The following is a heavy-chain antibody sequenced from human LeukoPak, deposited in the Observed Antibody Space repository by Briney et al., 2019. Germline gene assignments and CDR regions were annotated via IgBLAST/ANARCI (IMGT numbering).Heavy chain of an antibody. CDR2: IYPGDSDT. V-gene: IGHV5-51*01. Sequence: GESLKISCKGSGYSFTSYWIGWVRQMPGKGLEWMGIIYPGDSDTRYSPSFQGQVTISADKSISTAYLQWSSLKASDTAMYYCARLITGKGEEPTFDYWGQGTLVTVSS. CDR3: ARLITGKGEEPTFDY. CDR1: GYSFTSYW. J-gene: IGHJ4*02. D-gene: IGHD1-14*01.